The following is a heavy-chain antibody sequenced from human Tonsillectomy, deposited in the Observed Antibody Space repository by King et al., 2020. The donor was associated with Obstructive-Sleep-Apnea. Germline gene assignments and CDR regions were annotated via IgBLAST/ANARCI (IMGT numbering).Heavy chain of an antibody. D-gene: IGHD3-22*01. Sequence: QLQESGPGLVKPSETLSLTCTVSGGSISSYYWSWIRQPPGKGLEWIGYIYYSGATNYNPSLKSRVTISVDTSKHQVSLKLSSVTAADTAVYYCARDRLGLPIDYWGQGTLVTVSS. CDR2: IYYSGAT. CDR3: ARDRLGLPIDY. V-gene: IGHV4-59*01. J-gene: IGHJ4*02. CDR1: GGSISSYY.